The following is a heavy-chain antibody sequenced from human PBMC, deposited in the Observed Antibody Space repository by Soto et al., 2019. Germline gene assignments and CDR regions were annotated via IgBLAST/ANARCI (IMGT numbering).Heavy chain of an antibody. V-gene: IGHV3-30-3*01. D-gene: IGHD3-22*01. Sequence: GGSLRLSCVASGFSFGSFAMHWVRQAPGKGLEWVALISYDGGNKDYADSVKGRFTISRENFRNMLYLEMNSLRAKDTAVYYRSSDPDSPGYYVMDYWAQGPLVTSPQ. CDR1: GFSFGSFA. CDR3: SSDPDSPGYYVMDY. J-gene: IGHJ4*02. CDR2: ISYDGGNK.